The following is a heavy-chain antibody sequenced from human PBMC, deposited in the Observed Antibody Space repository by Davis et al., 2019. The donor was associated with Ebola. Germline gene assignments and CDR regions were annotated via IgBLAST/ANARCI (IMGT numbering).Heavy chain of an antibody. CDR2: ISSGSSTI. CDR1: GFTFRSYV. D-gene: IGHD5-18*01. V-gene: IGHV3-48*02. Sequence: PGGSLRLSCAASGFTFRSYVMNWVRQAPGKGLEWVSYISSGSSTIYYADSVKGRFTISRDNAKNSLYLQMNSLRDEDTAVYYCARDPDTAMASDAFDIWGQGTMVTVSS. CDR3: ARDPDTAMASDAFDI. J-gene: IGHJ3*02.